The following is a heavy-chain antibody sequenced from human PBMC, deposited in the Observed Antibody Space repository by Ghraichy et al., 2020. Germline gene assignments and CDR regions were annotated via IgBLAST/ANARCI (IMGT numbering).Heavy chain of an antibody. J-gene: IGHJ6*02. CDR2: INHSGST. CDR1: GGSFSAYY. Sequence: SETLSLTCAVYGGSFSAYYWSWIRQPPGKGLEWIGEINHSGSTNYNPSLKSRVTISVDTSKNQFSLKLSSVTAADTAVYYCARGVGATPYYYYGMGVWGQGTTVTVSS. V-gene: IGHV4-34*01. CDR3: ARGVGATPYYYYGMGV. D-gene: IGHD1-26*01.